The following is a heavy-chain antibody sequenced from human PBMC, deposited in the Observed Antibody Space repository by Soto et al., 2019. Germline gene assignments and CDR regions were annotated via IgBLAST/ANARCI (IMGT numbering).Heavy chain of an antibody. Sequence: PGGSLRLSCAASGFTFSSYWMSWVRQAPGKGLEWVANIKQDGSEKYYVDSVKGRFTISKDNAKNSLYLQMTNMDPVDTATYYCAHMIDYPNWFDPWGQGTLVTVSS. J-gene: IGHJ5*02. CDR2: IKQDGSEK. V-gene: IGHV3-7*03. D-gene: IGHD3-22*01. CDR1: GFTFSSYW. CDR3: AHMIDYPNWFDP.